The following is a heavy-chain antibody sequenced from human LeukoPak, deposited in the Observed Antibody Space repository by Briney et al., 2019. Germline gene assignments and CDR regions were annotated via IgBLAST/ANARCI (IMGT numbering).Heavy chain of an antibody. V-gene: IGHV4-39*07. CDR3: ARSILTGYSDPRYYYYYYMDV. CDR2: IYYSGST. Sequence: SETLSLTCTVSGGSISSSSYYWGWIRQPPGKGLEWIGSIYYSGSTYYNPSLKSRVTISVDTSKNQFSLKLSSVTAADTAVYYCARSILTGYSDPRYYYYYYMDVWGKGTTVTISS. J-gene: IGHJ6*03. D-gene: IGHD3-9*01. CDR1: GGSISSSSYY.